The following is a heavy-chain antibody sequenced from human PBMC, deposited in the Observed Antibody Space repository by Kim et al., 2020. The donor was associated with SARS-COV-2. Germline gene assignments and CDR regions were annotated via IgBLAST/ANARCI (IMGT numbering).Heavy chain of an antibody. CDR3: AKGNYGDPNFDY. D-gene: IGHD4-17*01. V-gene: IGHV3-23*01. Sequence: YADSVKGRFTISRDNSKNTLYLQMNSLRAEDTAVYYCAKGNYGDPNFDYWGQGTLVTVSS. J-gene: IGHJ4*02.